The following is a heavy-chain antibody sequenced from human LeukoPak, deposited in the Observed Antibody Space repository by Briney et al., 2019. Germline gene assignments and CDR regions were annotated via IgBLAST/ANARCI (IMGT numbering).Heavy chain of an antibody. CDR2: IYGGSTTTT. Sequence: GGSLRLSCVASGFTFSKYTMSWVRQAPGKGLEWVSGIYGGSTTTTFYADSVKGRFTISRDNSMNTLYLQMNSLRAEDTAVYYCARRTMVREKYYYYYYGMDVWGQGTTVTVSS. CDR3: ARRTMVREKYYYYYYGMDV. CDR1: GFTFSKYT. D-gene: IGHD3-10*01. V-gene: IGHV3-23*01. J-gene: IGHJ6*02.